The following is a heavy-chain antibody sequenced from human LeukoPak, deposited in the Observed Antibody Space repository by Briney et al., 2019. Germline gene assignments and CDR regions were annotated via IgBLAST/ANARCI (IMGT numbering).Heavy chain of an antibody. CDR3: ARGQERVLRFLEWLPSGWFDR. Sequence: SETLSLTCTVYGGSFSGYCWSWIRQPPGKGLEWIGEITHSGSTNYNPSLKSRVTISVDTSKNQFSLKLSSVTAADTAVYYCARGQERVLRFLEWLPSGWFDRWGQGTMVTVSS. J-gene: IGHJ5*02. D-gene: IGHD3-3*01. CDR2: ITHSGST. V-gene: IGHV4-34*01. CDR1: GGSFSGYC.